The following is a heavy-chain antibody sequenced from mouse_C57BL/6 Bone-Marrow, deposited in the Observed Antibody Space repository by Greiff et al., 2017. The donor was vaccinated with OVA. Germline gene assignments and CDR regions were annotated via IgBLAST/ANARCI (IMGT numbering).Heavy chain of an antibody. CDR2: IWGAGST. CDR3: AKGGWLRRTYDAMDY. CDR1: GFSLTSYG. D-gene: IGHD2-2*01. Sequence: VQLQESGPGLVAPSPSLSISCTASGFSLTSYGVRWVRQPPGKGLEWLGVIWGAGSTNYHSALISRLSISKDNAKSQVFLKLKSLHTDDTATYYGAKGGWLRRTYDAMDYWGQGTSVTVSS. J-gene: IGHJ4*01. V-gene: IGHV2-3*01.